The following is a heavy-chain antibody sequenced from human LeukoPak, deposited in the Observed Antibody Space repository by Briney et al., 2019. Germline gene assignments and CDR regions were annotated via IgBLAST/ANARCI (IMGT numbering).Heavy chain of an antibody. Sequence: GRSLRLSCAASGFTFSGHGMHWVRQAPGKGLEWVAVISGDGSREFSADSVKGRFTISRDNSKNTLYLQMNSLRAEDTAVYHCARGPAGYNWGQGTLVTVSS. CDR3: ARGPAGYN. V-gene: IGHV3-30*03. CDR1: GFTFSGHG. J-gene: IGHJ4*02. CDR2: ISGDGSRE. D-gene: IGHD1-1*01.